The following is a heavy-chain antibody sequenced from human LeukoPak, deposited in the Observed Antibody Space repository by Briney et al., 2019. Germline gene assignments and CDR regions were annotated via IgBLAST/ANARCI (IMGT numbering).Heavy chain of an antibody. D-gene: IGHD3-10*01. CDR1: GGSLSSYY. V-gene: IGHV4-4*07. CDR2: IYTSGST. CDR3: ARENISLLWFGELLGYYFDY. Sequence: PSETLSLTCTVSGGSLSSYYWSWIRQPAGKGLEWIGRIYTSGSTNYNPSLKSRVTMSVDTSKNQFSLKLSSVTAADTAVYYCARENISLLWFGELLGYYFDYWGQGTLVTVSS. J-gene: IGHJ4*02.